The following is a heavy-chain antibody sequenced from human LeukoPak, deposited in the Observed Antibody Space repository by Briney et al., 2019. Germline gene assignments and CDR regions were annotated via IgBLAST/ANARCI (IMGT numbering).Heavy chain of an antibody. CDR3: AKDDEGYYDILTGYYSSFDY. V-gene: IGHV3-30*02. D-gene: IGHD3-9*01. Sequence: GGTLRLTCAASGFTFSSYGKHWVRQAPGKGLEWVTFIRYDGSNKYYADSVKGRFTISRDNSKNTLYLQMNSLRAEDTAVYYCAKDDEGYYDILTGYYSSFDYWGQGTLVTVSS. CDR1: GFTFSSYG. CDR2: IRYDGSNK. J-gene: IGHJ4*02.